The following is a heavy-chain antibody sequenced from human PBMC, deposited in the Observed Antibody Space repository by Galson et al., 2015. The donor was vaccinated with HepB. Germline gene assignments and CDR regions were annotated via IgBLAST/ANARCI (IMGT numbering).Heavy chain of an antibody. CDR1: GFTFSSYA. CDR2: ISGSGGST. J-gene: IGHJ5*02. V-gene: IGHV3-23*01. Sequence: SLRLSCAASGFTFSSYAMSWVRQAPGKGLEWVSAISGSGGSTYYADSVKGRFTISRDNSKNTLYLQMNSLRAKDTAVYYCAKDAALTNRPIAYYDPWGQGTLVTVSS. D-gene: IGHD2-21*01. CDR3: AKDAALTNRPIAYYDP.